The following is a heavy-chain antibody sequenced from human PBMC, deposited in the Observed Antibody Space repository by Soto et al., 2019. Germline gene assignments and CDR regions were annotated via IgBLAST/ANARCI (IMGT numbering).Heavy chain of an antibody. J-gene: IGHJ1*01. CDR2: IIPIFGTA. D-gene: IGHD3-10*01. Sequence: QVQLVQSGAEVKKPGSSVKVSCKASGGTFSSYAISWVRQAPGQGLEWMGGIIPIFGTANYAQKFQGRVTITADESTSTAYMELSSLRSEDTAVYYCARDFGSGSYEVWWPLQHWGQGTLVTVSS. CDR1: GGTFSSYA. CDR3: ARDFGSGSYEVWWPLQH. V-gene: IGHV1-69*12.